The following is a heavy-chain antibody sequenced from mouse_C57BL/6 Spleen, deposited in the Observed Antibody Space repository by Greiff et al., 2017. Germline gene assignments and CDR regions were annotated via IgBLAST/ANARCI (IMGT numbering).Heavy chain of an antibody. CDR3: TRRDAGYAMDY. J-gene: IGHJ4*01. CDR1: GFTFSSYA. Sequence: EVQRVESGEGLVKPGGSLKLSCAASGFTFSSYAMSWVRQTPEKRLEWVAYISSGGDYIYYADTVKGRFTISRDNARNTLYLQMSSLKSEDTAMYYCTRRDAGYAMDYWGQGTSVTVSS. CDR2: ISSGGDYI. V-gene: IGHV5-9-1*02. D-gene: IGHD3-3*01.